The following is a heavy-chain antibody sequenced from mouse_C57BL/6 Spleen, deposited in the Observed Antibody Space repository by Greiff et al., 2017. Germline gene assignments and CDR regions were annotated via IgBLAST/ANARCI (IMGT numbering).Heavy chain of an antibody. CDR3: ARQGLLPDLCYAMDY. D-gene: IGHD2-13*01. J-gene: IGHJ4*01. CDR2: IWSDGST. V-gene: IGHV2-6-1*01. Sequence: VKLMESGPGLVAPSQSLSITCTVSGFSLTSYGVHWVRQPPGKGLEWLVVIWSDGSTTYNSALKSRLSISKDNSKSQVFLKMNSLQTDDTAMYYCARQGLLPDLCYAMDYWGQGTSVTVSS. CDR1: GFSLTSYG.